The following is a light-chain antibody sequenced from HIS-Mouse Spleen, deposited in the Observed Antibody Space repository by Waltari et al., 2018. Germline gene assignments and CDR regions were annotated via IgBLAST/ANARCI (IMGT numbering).Light chain of an antibody. CDR1: SSDVGGYNY. Sequence: QSALTQPASVSGSPGQSITIPCTGTSSDVGGYNYVSWYQQHPGKAPKLMIYEVSNRPSGVSNRLSGSKSGNTGSLTISGLQAEDEADYYCSSYTSSSTLVFGGGTKLTVL. J-gene: IGLJ3*02. V-gene: IGLV2-14*01. CDR2: EVS. CDR3: SSYTSSSTLV.